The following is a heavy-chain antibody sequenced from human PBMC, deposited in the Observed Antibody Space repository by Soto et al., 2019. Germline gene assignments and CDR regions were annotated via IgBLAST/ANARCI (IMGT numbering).Heavy chain of an antibody. CDR3: ARGTGKIAVAGTGNLFDP. J-gene: IGHJ5*02. Sequence: QVQLQQWGAGLLKPSETLSLTCAVYGGSFSGYYWSWIRQPPGKGLEWIGEINHSGSTNYNPSLKSLVSISVDTSKDQFSLKMSSVTAADTAVYYCARGTGKIAVAGTGNLFDPWGQGTLVTVCS. CDR2: INHSGST. D-gene: IGHD6-19*01. CDR1: GGSFSGYY. V-gene: IGHV4-34*01.